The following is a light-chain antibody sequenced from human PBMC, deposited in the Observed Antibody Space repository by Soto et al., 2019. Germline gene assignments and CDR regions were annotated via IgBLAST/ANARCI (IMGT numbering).Light chain of an antibody. J-gene: IGLJ3*02. V-gene: IGLV1-51*01. Sequence: QSVLTQPPSVSAAPGQTVTISCSGSSSNIGNNYVSWYQQLPGTAPKLLIYDNNKRPSGIPDRFSGSKSGTSATLGITGLQTWDEADCYYGTWDSSLSAGVFGGGTKVTVL. CDR2: DNN. CDR3: GTWDSSLSAGV. CDR1: SSNIGNNY.